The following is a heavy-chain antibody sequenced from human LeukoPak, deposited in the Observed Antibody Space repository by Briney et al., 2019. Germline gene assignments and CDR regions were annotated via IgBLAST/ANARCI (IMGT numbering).Heavy chain of an antibody. V-gene: IGHV4-34*01. Sequence: SETLSLTCTVSGDPISSYYWTWIRQPPERGLEWIGEINESGSTNINPSLKSRVTLSVDTSKNQFSLKLNSVTAADTAVYYCARGTLYLPMTITARIYYYFYLDVWGKGATVTVSS. CDR2: INESGST. CDR1: GDPISSYY. CDR3: ARGTLYLPMTITARIYYYFYLDV. J-gene: IGHJ6*03. D-gene: IGHD6-6*01.